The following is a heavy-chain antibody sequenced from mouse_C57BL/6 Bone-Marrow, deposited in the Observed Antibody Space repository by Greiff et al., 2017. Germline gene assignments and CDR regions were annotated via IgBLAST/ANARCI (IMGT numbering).Heavy chain of an antibody. D-gene: IGHD2-1*01. V-gene: IGHV1-52*01. CDR1: GYTFTSYW. Sequence: QVQLQQPGAELVRPGSSVKLSCKASGYTFTSYWMHWVKQRPIQGLEWIGNIDPSDSETHYTQKFKDKATLTVDKSSSTAYMQLSSLTSEDSAVXYCARACYGNYVYWYFDVWGTGTTVTVSS. J-gene: IGHJ1*03. CDR3: ARACYGNYVYWYFDV. CDR2: IDPSDSET.